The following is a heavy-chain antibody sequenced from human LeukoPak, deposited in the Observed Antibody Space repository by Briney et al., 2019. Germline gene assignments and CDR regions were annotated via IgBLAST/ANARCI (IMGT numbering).Heavy chain of an antibody. CDR3: AKDSSLELPAPGFDY. D-gene: IGHD2-15*01. V-gene: IGHV3-30*18. J-gene: IGHJ4*02. CDR2: ISYDGSNK. CDR1: GFTSSSYG. Sequence: GGSLRLSCAASGFTSSSYGMHWVRQAPGKGLEWVAVISYDGSNKYYADSVKGRFTISRDNSKNTLYLQMNSLRAEDTAVYYCAKDSSLELPAPGFDYWGQGTLVTVSS.